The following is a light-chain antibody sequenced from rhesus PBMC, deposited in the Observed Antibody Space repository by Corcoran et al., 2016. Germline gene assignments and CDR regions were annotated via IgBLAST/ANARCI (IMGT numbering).Light chain of an antibody. CDR3: HQHNSYPWT. Sequence: DIQMTQSPSSLSASVGDTVTITCRASQVISNYLAWSQQKPGKAPKPLIYYASNLESGVPSRFSGSGDGTDVTLIISSLQPEDFATYYCHQHNSYPWTFGQGTKVEIK. CDR2: YAS. V-gene: IGKV1S16*01. J-gene: IGKJ1*01. CDR1: QVISNY.